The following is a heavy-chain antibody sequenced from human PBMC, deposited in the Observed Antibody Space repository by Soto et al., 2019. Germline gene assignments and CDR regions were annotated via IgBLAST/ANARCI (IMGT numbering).Heavy chain of an antibody. J-gene: IGHJ3*02. D-gene: IGHD3-3*01. Sequence: QLHLVQSGAVVKKPGASVTVSCSASGYPVTAYYMHWVRQAPGRGLEWMGGINPATGAAKYTQTFQGRVTMTRDTPTVTVFMDVSGLTSEDTAVFYCARGGGVGVAGSAAFEMWGQGTLVTVSS. V-gene: IGHV1-2*02. CDR3: ARGGGVGVAGSAAFEM. CDR1: GYPVTAYY. CDR2: INPATGAA.